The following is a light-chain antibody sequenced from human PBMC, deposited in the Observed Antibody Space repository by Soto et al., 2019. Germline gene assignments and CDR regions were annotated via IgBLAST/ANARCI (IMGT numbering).Light chain of an antibody. CDR3: QQYNSYSRT. CDR2: KAS. CDR1: QSISSW. Sequence: DIQMTQSPSTLSASVGDRVTITCRASQSISSWLAWYQQKPGKAPKLLIYKASSLESGVPSRFSGSGSGTEFPLTISSLQPDDFATYYCQQYNSYSRTFGQGTKLEI. V-gene: IGKV1-5*03. J-gene: IGKJ2*01.